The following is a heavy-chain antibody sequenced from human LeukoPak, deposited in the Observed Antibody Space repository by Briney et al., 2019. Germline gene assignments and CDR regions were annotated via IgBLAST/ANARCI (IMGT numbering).Heavy chain of an antibody. V-gene: IGHV4-34*01. J-gene: IGHJ4*02. Sequence: PSETLSLTCAVYGASFSGYYWSWIRQPPGKGLEWIGEINHSGSTNYTPSLKSRVTISVDTSKNQFSLKLSSVTAADTAVYYCARISIIYPSGFDYWGQGTMVTVSS. CDR3: ARISIIYPSGFDY. CDR2: INHSGST. D-gene: IGHD3-3*02. CDR1: GASFSGYY.